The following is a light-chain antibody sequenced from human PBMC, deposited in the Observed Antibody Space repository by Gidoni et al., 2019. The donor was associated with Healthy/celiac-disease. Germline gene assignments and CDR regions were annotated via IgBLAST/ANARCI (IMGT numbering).Light chain of an antibody. CDR3: QQHSNWPPALT. Sequence: EIVLTQSPATLSLSPGERATLHCRASQSVSSYLAWYQQKPGQAPRLLIYDASNRATGIPARFSGSGSGTDFTLTSSSLEPEDFAVYYCQQHSNWPPALTFGGGTKVEIK. CDR2: DAS. CDR1: QSVSSY. V-gene: IGKV3-11*01. J-gene: IGKJ4*01.